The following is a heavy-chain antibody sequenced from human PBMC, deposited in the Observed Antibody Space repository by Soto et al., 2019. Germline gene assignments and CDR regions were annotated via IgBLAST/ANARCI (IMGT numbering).Heavy chain of an antibody. CDR2: ISGSGGTT. D-gene: IGHD3-16*01. V-gene: IGHV3-23*01. CDR1: GFTFSNTA. CDR3: AKEGAYFGQIDY. Sequence: EVQLLESGGGLVQPGGSLRLSCAASGFTFSNTAMTWVRQAPGKGLAWVSTISGSGGTTFYADSVKGRFSISRDNSKNTLYLQVNSLGAEDSAVYYCAKEGAYFGQIDYWGQGTLVTVSS. J-gene: IGHJ4*02.